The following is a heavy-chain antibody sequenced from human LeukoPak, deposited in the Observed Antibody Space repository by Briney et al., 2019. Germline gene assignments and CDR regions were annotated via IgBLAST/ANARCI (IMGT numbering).Heavy chain of an antibody. V-gene: IGHV3-7*01. CDR3: ARDGYCSSTSCYRYYYYMDV. CDR1: GFTFSNYW. D-gene: IGHD2-2*02. CDR2: IRQDGSEK. J-gene: IGHJ6*03. Sequence: GGSLRLSCAASGFTFSNYWMHWVRQAPGKGLEWVANIRQDGSEKYYVDSVKGRFTISRDNAKNSLNLQMNSLRAEDTAVYYCARDGYCSSTSCYRYYYYMDVWGKGTTVTVSS.